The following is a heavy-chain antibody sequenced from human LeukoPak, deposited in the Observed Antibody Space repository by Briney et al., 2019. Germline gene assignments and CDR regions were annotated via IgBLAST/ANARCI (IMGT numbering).Heavy chain of an antibody. D-gene: IGHD2-2*01. CDR1: GFTSSSYS. CDR2: ISSSSSYI. J-gene: IGHJ6*02. CDR3: ARDTVVPAATGHYYYYYGMDV. V-gene: IGHV3-21*01. Sequence: GGSLRLSCAAPGFTSSSYSMNWVRQAPGKGLEWVSSISSSSSYIYYADSVKGRFTISRDNAKNSLYLQMNSLRAEDTAVYYCARDTVVPAATGHYYYYYGMDVWGQGTTVTVSS.